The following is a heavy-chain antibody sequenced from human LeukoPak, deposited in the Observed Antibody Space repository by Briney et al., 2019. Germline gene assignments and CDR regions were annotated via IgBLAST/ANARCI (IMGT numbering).Heavy chain of an antibody. V-gene: IGHV3-64*01. Sequence: PGGSLRLSCAASGFTFSSYAMHWVRQAPGKGLEYVSAISSNGGSTYYANSVKGRFTISRDNSKNTLYLQMGSLRAEDMAVYYCARGYGSYFDYWGQGTLVTVSS. CDR2: ISSNGGST. CDR1: GFTFSSYA. CDR3: ARGYGSYFDY. J-gene: IGHJ4*02. D-gene: IGHD5-18*01.